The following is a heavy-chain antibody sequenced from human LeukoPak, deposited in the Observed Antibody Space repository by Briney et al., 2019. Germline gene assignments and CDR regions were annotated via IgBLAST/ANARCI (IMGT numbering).Heavy chain of an antibody. CDR3: AKGRGGDYSYGSYYFDQ. D-gene: IGHD5-18*01. CDR2: ISSSSYI. CDR1: GFTFSSYS. V-gene: IGHV3-21*01. J-gene: IGHJ4*02. Sequence: PGGSLRLSCAASGFTFSSYSMNWVRQAPGKGLEWVSSISSSSYIYYADSVKGRFTISRDNPKNTLYLQMNSLGAEDTAVYYCAKGRGGDYSYGSYYFDQWGQGTLVTVSS.